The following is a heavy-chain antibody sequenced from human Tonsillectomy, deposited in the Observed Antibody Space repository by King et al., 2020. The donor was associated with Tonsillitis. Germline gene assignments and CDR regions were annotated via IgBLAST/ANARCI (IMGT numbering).Heavy chain of an antibody. J-gene: IGHJ5*02. Sequence: QLVQSGAEVKKPGASVKVSCKASGYTFTCYYIHWVRQAPGQGLEWMGWINPNSGGTNYAQKFQGRVTMTRDTSISTAYMELSRLRYDDTAVYYCARGEVGIAPLFDPWGQGTLVIVSS. D-gene: IGHD6-13*01. CDR3: ARGEVGIAPLFDP. CDR2: INPNSGGT. CDR1: GYTFTCYY. V-gene: IGHV1-2*02.